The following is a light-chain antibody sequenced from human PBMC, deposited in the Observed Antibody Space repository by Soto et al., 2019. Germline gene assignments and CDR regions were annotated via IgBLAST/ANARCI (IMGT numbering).Light chain of an antibody. Sequence: QSVLTQPPSVSAAPRQRVTISCSGSSSNIGNNAVNWYQQLPGKAPKLLIYYDDLLPSGVSDRFSGSKSGTSASLAISGLQSEDEADCAAWDDSLNGPVFGGGTKLTVL. J-gene: IGLJ2*01. CDR3: AAWDDSLNGPV. CDR2: YDD. V-gene: IGLV1-36*01. CDR1: SSNIGNNA.